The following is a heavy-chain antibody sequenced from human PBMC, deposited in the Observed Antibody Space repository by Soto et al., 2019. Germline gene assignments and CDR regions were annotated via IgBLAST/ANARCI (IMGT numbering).Heavy chain of an antibody. D-gene: IGHD3-16*01. Sequence: GGSLRLSCAASGFTFSSYGMHRVRQAPGKGLEWVAIILYDGSNKYYADSVKGRFTISRDNAKNSLYLQMNSLRPEDTALYYCTKARLWGGDGYNSYYYNAMDVWGQGTTVTVSS. CDR3: TKARLWGGDGYNSYYYNAMDV. V-gene: IGHV3-30*02. CDR1: GFTFSSYG. CDR2: ILYDGSNK. J-gene: IGHJ6*02.